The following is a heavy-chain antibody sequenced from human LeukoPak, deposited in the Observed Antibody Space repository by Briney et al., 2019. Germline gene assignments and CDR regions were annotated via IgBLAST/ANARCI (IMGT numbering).Heavy chain of an antibody. CDR3: ARYSSGYLDAFDI. J-gene: IGHJ3*02. CDR2: INSDGSST. Sequence: PGGSLRLXCAASGFTFSSYWMHWVRRAPGKGLVWVSRINSDGSSTSYADSVKGRFTISRDNAKNTLYLQMNSLRAEDTAVYYCARYSSGYLDAFDIWGQGTMVTVSS. V-gene: IGHV3-74*01. CDR1: GFTFSSYW. D-gene: IGHD3-22*01.